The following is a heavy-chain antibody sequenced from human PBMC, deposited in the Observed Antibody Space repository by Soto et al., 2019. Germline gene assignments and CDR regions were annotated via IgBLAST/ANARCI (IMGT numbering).Heavy chain of an antibody. J-gene: IGHJ4*02. CDR1: GFTFSSYS. CDR2: ISSSSSYI. V-gene: IGHV3-21*01. CDR3: VTGHWNYFDY. Sequence: GGSLRLSCAASGFTFSSYSMNWVRQAPGKGLEWVSSISSSSSYIYYADSMKGRFTISRDNSQNTLYLKMNSLRGEDTAVYYCVTGHWNYFDYWGQGTLVTGS. D-gene: IGHD3-3*01.